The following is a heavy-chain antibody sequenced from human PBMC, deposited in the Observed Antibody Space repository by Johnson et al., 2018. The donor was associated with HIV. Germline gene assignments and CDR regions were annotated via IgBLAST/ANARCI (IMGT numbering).Heavy chain of an antibody. D-gene: IGHD1-26*01. Sequence: QEQLVESEGGVVQPGRSLRLSCAASGFTFSSYAMHWVRQAPGKWLEWVAVISYDGSDKYYADSVKGRFTISRDNSKNTLYLQMNSLRAEDTAVYYCARELSGDAFDIWGQGTMVTVSS. V-gene: IGHV3-30*04. CDR2: ISYDGSDK. J-gene: IGHJ3*02. CDR3: ARELSGDAFDI. CDR1: GFTFSSYA.